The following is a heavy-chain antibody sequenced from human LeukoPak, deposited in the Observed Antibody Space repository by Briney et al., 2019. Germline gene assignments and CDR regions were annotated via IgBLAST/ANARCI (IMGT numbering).Heavy chain of an antibody. CDR3: ARAVAGTGVDY. V-gene: IGHV1-2*02. Sequence: ASVKVSCKASGYTFTGYYMHWVRHAPGQGLELMGWINPNSGGTNYAQKFQGRVTMTRDTSISTAYMELSRLRSDDTAVYYCARAVAGTGVDYWGQGTLVTVSS. CDR1: GYTFTGYY. J-gene: IGHJ4*02. D-gene: IGHD6-19*01. CDR2: INPNSGGT.